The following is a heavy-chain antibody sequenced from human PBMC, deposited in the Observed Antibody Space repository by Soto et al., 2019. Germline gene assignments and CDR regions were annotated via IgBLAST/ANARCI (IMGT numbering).Heavy chain of an antibody. CDR2: IIPIFGTA. CDR1: GGTFSSNA. J-gene: IGHJ4*02. Sequence: QVQLVQSGAEVKKPGSSVKVSCKASGGTFSSNAISWVRQAPGQGLEWMGGIIPIFGTANYAQKFQGRVTITADESTRTADMELSSLRSEDSAVYYCARSPSCRGGSCYPFYVDYWGQGTLVTVSS. CDR3: ARSPSCRGGSCYPFYVDY. D-gene: IGHD2-15*01. V-gene: IGHV1-69*12.